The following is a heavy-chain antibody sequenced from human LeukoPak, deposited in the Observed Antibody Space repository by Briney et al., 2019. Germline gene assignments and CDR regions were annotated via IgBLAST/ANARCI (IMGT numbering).Heavy chain of an antibody. CDR2: INHSGST. CDR1: GGSFNEYH. J-gene: IGHJ6*02. CDR3: ARVPYCSGGSCNYYYYYGMDV. V-gene: IGHV4-34*01. Sequence: KPSETLSLTCAVYGGSFNEYHWSWIRQPPGKRLEWIGEINHSGSTNYNPSLKSRVTISVDTSKNQFSLKLSSVTAADTAVYYCARVPYCSGGSCNYYYYYGMDVWGQGTTVTVSS. D-gene: IGHD2-15*01.